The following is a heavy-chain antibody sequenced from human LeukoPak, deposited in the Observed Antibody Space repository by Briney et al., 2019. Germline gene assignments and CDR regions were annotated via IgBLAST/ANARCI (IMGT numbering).Heavy chain of an antibody. CDR1: GFTFSSYW. J-gene: IGHJ6*03. D-gene: IGHD2-15*01. V-gene: IGHV3-7*01. CDR3: ARDPGYCSGGSCYYYYYMDV. Sequence: GGSLRLSCAASGFTFSSYWMSWVRQAPGKGLEWVANIKQDGSEKYYVDSVEGRFTISRDNAKNSLYLQMNSLRAEDTAVYYCARDPGYCSGGSCYYYYYMDVWGKGTTVTVSS. CDR2: IKQDGSEK.